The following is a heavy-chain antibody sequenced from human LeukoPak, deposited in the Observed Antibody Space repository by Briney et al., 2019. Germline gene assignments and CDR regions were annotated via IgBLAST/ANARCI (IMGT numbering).Heavy chain of an antibody. J-gene: IGHJ4*02. D-gene: IGHD3-22*01. CDR3: ARGADSSGYYSILYFDY. CDR2: IYLSGST. CDR1: GGSISSYY. V-gene: IGHV4-59*01. Sequence: SETLSLTCTVSGGSISSYYWNWIRQPPGKGLEWIGYIYLSGSTNYNPSLKSRVTISVDTSKNQFSLKLSSVTAADTAVYYCARGADSSGYYSILYFDYWGQGTLVTVSS.